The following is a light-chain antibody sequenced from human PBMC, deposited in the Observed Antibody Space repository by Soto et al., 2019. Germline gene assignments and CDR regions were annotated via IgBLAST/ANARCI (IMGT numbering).Light chain of an antibody. CDR3: QQRSNI. Sequence: EIVLTQSPATLSLSPGERATLSCRASESTSGYLAWYQQKPGQAPRLLIYGASNRATGIPARFSGSGSGTDFTLTISSLEPEDFAVYYCQQRSNIFGPGTKVDIK. V-gene: IGKV3-11*01. J-gene: IGKJ3*01. CDR1: ESTSGY. CDR2: GAS.